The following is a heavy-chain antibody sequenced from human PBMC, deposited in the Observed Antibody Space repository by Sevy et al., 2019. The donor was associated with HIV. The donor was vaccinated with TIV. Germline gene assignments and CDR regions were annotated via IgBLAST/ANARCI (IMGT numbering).Heavy chain of an antibody. CDR2: ISSSSSYI. V-gene: IGHV3-21*01. D-gene: IGHD2-15*01. CDR3: ARFKADIVVVGTAESDRAFDY. J-gene: IGHJ4*02. Sequence: GGSLRLSCAASGFTFSSYSMNWVRQAPGKGLEWVSSISSSSSYIYYADSVKGRFTISRDNAKNSLYLQMNSLRAEDTAVYYCARFKADIVVVGTAESDRAFDYWGQGTLVTVSS. CDR1: GFTFSSYS.